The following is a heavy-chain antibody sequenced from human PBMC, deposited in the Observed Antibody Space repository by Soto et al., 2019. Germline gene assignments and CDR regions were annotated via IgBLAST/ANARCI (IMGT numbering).Heavy chain of an antibody. V-gene: IGHV4-4*07. J-gene: IGHJ3*02. CDR1: GGSISTYY. Sequence: QVQLQESGPGLVKPSETLSLTCTVSGGSISTYYWNWIRQSAGKGLEWIGRVYISGSTNYHPSLISRVAMSVDTSNNQFSLKVTSVTGADTAVYYCARGGRDGFDIWGQGTMVTVSS. CDR2: VYISGST. CDR3: ARGGRDGFDI.